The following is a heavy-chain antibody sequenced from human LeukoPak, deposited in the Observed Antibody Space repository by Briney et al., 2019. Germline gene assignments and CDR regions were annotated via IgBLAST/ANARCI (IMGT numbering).Heavy chain of an antibody. Sequence: GGSLRLSCAASGFIFSSYGMFWVRQAPGKGLVWVSRINSDGSSTSYAESVKGRFTISRDNAKNTLYLQMNSLRAEDTAVYYCAKTRPLDSSSWSHGDYWGQGTLVTVSA. D-gene: IGHD6-13*01. CDR2: INSDGSST. CDR1: GFIFSSYG. V-gene: IGHV3-74*01. CDR3: AKTRPLDSSSWSHGDY. J-gene: IGHJ4*02.